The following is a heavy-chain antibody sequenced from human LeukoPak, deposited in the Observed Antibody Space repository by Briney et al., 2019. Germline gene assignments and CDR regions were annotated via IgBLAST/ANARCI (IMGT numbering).Heavy chain of an antibody. V-gene: IGHV1-2*02. CDR1: GYTFTGYY. D-gene: IGHD4-17*01. CDR3: ASYTVTVTTRGFAGYAFDI. Sequence: GASVTVSCKASGYTFTGYYMHWVRQAPGQGLEWMGWINPNSGGTNYAQKFQGRVTMTRDTSISTAYMELSRLRSDDTAVYYCASYTVTVTTRGFAGYAFDIWGQGTMVTVSS. J-gene: IGHJ3*02. CDR2: INPNSGGT.